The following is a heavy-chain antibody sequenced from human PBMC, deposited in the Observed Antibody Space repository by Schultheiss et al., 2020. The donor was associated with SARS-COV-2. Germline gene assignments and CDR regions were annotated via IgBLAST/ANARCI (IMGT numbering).Heavy chain of an antibody. V-gene: IGHV3-21*01. CDR3: ARGREFSVFQAREGYDSSGYHYYYGMDV. CDR2: ISSSSSYI. CDR1: GFTFSSYE. Sequence: GGSLRLSCAASGFTFSSYEMNWVRQAPGKGLEWVSSISSSSSYIYYADSVKGRFTISRDNAKNSLYLQMNRLRAEDTAVYYCARGREFSVFQAREGYDSSGYHYYYGMDVWGQGTAVTVSS. J-gene: IGHJ6*02. D-gene: IGHD3-22*01.